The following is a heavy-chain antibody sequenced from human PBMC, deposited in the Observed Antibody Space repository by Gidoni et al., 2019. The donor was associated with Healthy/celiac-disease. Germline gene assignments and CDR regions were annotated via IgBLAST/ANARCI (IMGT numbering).Heavy chain of an antibody. J-gene: IGHJ6*02. D-gene: IGHD2-2*01. V-gene: IGHV3-21*01. Sequence: LVKPGGSLRLSCAAPGFTFSSYSMNWVRQAPGKGLEWVSSISSSSSYIYYADSVKGRFTISRDNAKNSLYQQMNSLRAEDTAVYYCARVLGCSSTSCYPLYYYYYYGMDVWGQGTTVTVSS. CDR1: GFTFSSYS. CDR3: ARVLGCSSTSCYPLYYYYYYGMDV. CDR2: ISSSSSYI.